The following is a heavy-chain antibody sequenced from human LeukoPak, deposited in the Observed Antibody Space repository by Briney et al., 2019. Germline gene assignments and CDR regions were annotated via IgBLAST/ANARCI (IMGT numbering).Heavy chain of an antibody. J-gene: IGHJ4*02. CDR3: AKDRGGEVATGY. CDR1: GFTFSSYA. V-gene: IGHV3-23*01. Sequence: GGSLRLSCAASGFTFSSYAMSWVRQAPGRGPEWVSAISDSGGTTYYADSVKGRLTISRDNSKNTLYLQMNSLRAEDTAIYYCAKDRGGEVATGYWGQGTLVIVSS. D-gene: IGHD4-17*01. CDR2: ISDSGGTT.